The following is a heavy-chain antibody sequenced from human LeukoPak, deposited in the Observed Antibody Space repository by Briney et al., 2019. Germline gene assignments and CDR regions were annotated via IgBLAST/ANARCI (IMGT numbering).Heavy chain of an antibody. CDR3: ARTITAVGIYYYYSMDV. CDR2: ISAYNGNT. V-gene: IGHV1-18*01. Sequence: ASVKVSCKASGYTFTSYGISWVRQAPGQGLEWMGWISAYNGNTNYAQKLQGRVTMTTDTSTSTAYMELRSLRSDDTAVYYCARTITAVGIYYYYSMDVWGKGTTVTVSS. J-gene: IGHJ6*03. CDR1: GYTFTSYG. D-gene: IGHD3-22*01.